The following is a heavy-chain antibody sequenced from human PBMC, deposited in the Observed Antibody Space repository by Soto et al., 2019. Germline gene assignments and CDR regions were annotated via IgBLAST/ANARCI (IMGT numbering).Heavy chain of an antibody. J-gene: IGHJ4*02. CDR3: ARRYGGYGGGVDY. CDR1: GGSVSSGDYH. D-gene: IGHD5-12*01. Sequence: QVQLQESGPGLVKPSQTLSLTCTVSGGSVSSGDYHWSWIRQPPGKGLEWIGYIYYSGSSYYNPSLMSRVAMSVDTSKNHFSLRLRAVPAADTAVYYCARRYGGYGGGVDYWGQGTQVTVSS. V-gene: IGHV4-30-4*01. CDR2: IYYSGSS.